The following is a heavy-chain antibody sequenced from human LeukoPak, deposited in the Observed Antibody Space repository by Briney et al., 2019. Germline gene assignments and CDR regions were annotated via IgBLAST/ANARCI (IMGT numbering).Heavy chain of an antibody. J-gene: IGHJ4*02. CDR1: GFTLSDYW. CDR2: IRQDGGEK. D-gene: IGHD6-13*01. CDR3: ARDGTAAGLYFDL. V-gene: IGHV3-7*01. Sequence: GGSLRLSCAVSGFTLSDYWMNWVRQAPGKGLEWVASIRQDGGEKSYVDSVKGRLTSSRDNTKHSLYLQMSSLRAEDTGVYYCARDGTAAGLYFDLWGQGTLVTVSS.